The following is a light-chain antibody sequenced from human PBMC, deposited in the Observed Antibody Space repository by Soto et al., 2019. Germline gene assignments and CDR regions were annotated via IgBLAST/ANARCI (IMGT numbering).Light chain of an antibody. V-gene: IGLV2-8*01. CDR1: SSDVGGYSY. Sequence: QSVLTQPPSASGSPGQSVTISCTGTSSDVGGYSYVSWYQQHPGKAPKLMISEVTKRPSGVPDRFSGSKSGNTASLTVSGLQAEDEADYYCSSYAGSNNWVFGGGTKLTVL. CDR2: EVT. J-gene: IGLJ3*02. CDR3: SSYAGSNNWV.